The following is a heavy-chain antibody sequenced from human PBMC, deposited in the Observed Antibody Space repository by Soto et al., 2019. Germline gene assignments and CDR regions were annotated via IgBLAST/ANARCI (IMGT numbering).Heavy chain of an antibody. V-gene: IGHV4-39*01. D-gene: IGHD3-3*02. CDR2: IFYLGSS. Sequence: PETLSHTCTVSGDSIISSDFYWGWVRQPPGKGLEWIGSIFYLGSSYYNPSLKSRVTMSVDTSKNQFSLRLRSVTAADTALYFCARHSLALRKNNWFDPWGQGIMVTVSS. J-gene: IGHJ5*02. CDR1: GDSIISSDFY. CDR3: ARHSLALRKNNWFDP.